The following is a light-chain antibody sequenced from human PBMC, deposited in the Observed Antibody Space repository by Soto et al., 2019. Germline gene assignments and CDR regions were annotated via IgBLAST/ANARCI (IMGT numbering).Light chain of an antibody. J-gene: IGLJ1*01. CDR1: SSDVGSYNY. CDR2: DVS. Sequence: QSALTQPRSVSGSPGQSVTISCTGTSSDVGSYNYVSWYQQHPGKAPKLLIYDVSKRPSGVPDRFSGSKSGDTASLTISGLQAEDEADYYCCSYAGRYTYVFGSGTQLTVL. CDR3: CSYAGRYTYV. V-gene: IGLV2-11*01.